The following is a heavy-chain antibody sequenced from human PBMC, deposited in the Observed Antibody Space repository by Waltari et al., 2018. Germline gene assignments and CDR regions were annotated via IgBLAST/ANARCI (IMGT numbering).Heavy chain of an antibody. CDR1: GYTFTGYY. CDR2: RKPKVVWK. J-gene: IGHJ5*02. Sequence: QVQLVQSGAEVKKPGASVKVSCKASGYTFTGYYMHWVRQAPGQGLGWRGWRKPKVVWKNHAQKFKGRVTMTRDTSISTAYMELSRLRSDDTAVYYCARAFGIPAAISHWFDPWGQGTLVTVSS. CDR3: ARAFGIPAAISHWFDP. D-gene: IGHD2-2*01. V-gene: IGHV1-2*02.